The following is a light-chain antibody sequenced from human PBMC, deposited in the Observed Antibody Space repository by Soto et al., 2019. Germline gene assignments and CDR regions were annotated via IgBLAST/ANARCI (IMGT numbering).Light chain of an antibody. CDR3: AAWDDSLDGFWV. CDR1: SSNIGSNT. J-gene: IGLJ3*02. Sequence: QSVPTQPPSASGTPGQRVTISCSGSSSNIGSNTVSWYQQFPGTAPKLLIHNNNQRPSGVPDRFSGSKSGTSASLAISGLQSDDEADYYCAAWDDSLDGFWVFGGGTKLTVL. CDR2: NNN. V-gene: IGLV1-44*01.